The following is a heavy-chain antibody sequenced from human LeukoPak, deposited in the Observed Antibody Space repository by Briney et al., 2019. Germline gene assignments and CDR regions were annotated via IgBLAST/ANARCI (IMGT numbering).Heavy chain of an antibody. Sequence: GGSLRLSCAASGFTFNSYEMNWVRQAPGKGLEWVSYISSSGGTIYYADSVKGRFTISRDNAKNSLYLQMNSLRAEDTAVYYCARDTNWGLDYWGQGTVVTVSS. CDR2: ISSSGGTI. D-gene: IGHD7-27*01. CDR3: ARDTNWGLDY. CDR1: GFTFNSYE. V-gene: IGHV3-48*03. J-gene: IGHJ4*02.